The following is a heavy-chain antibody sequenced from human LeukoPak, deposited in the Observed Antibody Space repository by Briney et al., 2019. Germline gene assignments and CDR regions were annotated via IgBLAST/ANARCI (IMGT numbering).Heavy chain of an antibody. CDR2: IYYSGST. CDR1: GGSISSYY. Sequence: SETLSLTCTVSGGSISSYYWSWIRQPPGKGLEWIGYIYYSGSTNYNPSLKSRVTISVDTSKNQFSLKLSSVTAADTAVYYCARALWSGQGGEYWGQGTRVTVSS. CDR3: ARALWSGQGGEY. J-gene: IGHJ4*02. D-gene: IGHD3-3*01. V-gene: IGHV4-59*01.